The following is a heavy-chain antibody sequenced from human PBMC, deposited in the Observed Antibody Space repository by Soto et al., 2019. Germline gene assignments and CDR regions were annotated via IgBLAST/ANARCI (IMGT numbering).Heavy chain of an antibody. CDR3: ARHGSAFDI. V-gene: IGHV5-51*01. J-gene: IGHJ3*02. CDR1: VYIFTIYW. D-gene: IGHD1-1*01. Sequence: SLNISCKGSVYIFTIYWTPGVLQMPGKGLEWRGIIYPGDSDTRYSPSFRGKVTISADKSISTAYLQWSSLKASDTAMYYCARHGSAFDIWGQGTMVTVSS. CDR2: IYPGDSDT.